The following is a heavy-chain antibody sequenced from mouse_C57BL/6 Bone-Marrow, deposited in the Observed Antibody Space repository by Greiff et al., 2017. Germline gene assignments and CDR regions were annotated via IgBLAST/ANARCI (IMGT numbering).Heavy chain of an antibody. CDR2: IWSGGST. J-gene: IGHJ3*01. V-gene: IGHV2-2*01. CDR3: DRNFNEGIAY. Sequence: VKLMEPGPGLVLPSQSLSITCTVSGFSLTSYGVHWVRQSPGQGLEWLGVIWSGGSTDYNADFISRLSIRKDNSKSRVSSKMHSLQADDTAIYYCDRNFNEGIAYWGQGTLVTVSA. CDR1: GFSLTSYG.